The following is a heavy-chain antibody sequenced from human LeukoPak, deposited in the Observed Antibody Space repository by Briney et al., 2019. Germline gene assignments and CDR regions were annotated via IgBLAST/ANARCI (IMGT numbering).Heavy chain of an antibody. J-gene: IGHJ4*02. CDR3: ARASHYDSSGLYFDY. CDR1: GGSIRGGGYY. Sequence: PQTLSLTCTVPGGSIRGGGYYWSWIRQHPGMGLEWIGYIYSSGSTSYKPSLKSRVTISLDTSENQFSLKLTSVTAADTAVYYCARASHYDSSGLYFDYWGQGTLVTVSS. CDR2: IYSSGST. D-gene: IGHD3-22*01. V-gene: IGHV4-31*03.